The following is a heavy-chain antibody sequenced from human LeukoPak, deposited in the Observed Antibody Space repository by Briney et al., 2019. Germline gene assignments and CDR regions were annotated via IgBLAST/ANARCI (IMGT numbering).Heavy chain of an antibody. CDR2: ISYDGSNK. CDR3: ARDTYSYAPPYYYGMDV. CDR1: GFTLGSYA. D-gene: IGHD5-18*01. J-gene: IGHJ6*02. V-gene: IGHV3-30*04. Sequence: GRSLRLSCAASGFTLGSYAMHWVRQAPGKGREWVAVISYDGSNKYYADSVKGRFTISRDNSKNTLYLQMNSLRAEDTAVYYCARDTYSYAPPYYYGMDVWGQGTTVTVSS.